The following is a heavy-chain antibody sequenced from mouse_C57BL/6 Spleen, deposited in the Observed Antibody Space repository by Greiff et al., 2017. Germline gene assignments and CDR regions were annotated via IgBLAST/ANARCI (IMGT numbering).Heavy chain of an antibody. CDR2: IWTGGGT. Sequence: VQLVESGPGLVAPSQSLSITCTVSGFSLTSYAISWVRQPPGKGLEWLGVIWTGGGTNYNSALKSRLSISKDNSKSQVFLKMNSLQTDDTARYYCARNEDVVTTGYYYAMDYWGQGTSVTVSS. CDR3: ARNEDVVTTGYYYAMDY. D-gene: IGHD2-2*01. CDR1: GFSLTSYA. J-gene: IGHJ4*01. V-gene: IGHV2-9-1*01.